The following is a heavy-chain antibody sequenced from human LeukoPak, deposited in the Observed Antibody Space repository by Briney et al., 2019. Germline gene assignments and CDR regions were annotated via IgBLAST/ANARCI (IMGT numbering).Heavy chain of an antibody. V-gene: IGHV3-21*04. Sequence: GGSLRLSCAASGFTFSRYTMNWVRQAPGKGLEWVSSISSTSSFMEYADSVKGRFTISRDNSKNTLYLQMNSLRAEDTAVYYCARRAGAYSHPYDYWGQGTLVTVSS. J-gene: IGHJ4*02. CDR3: ARRAGAYSHPYDY. D-gene: IGHD4/OR15-4a*01. CDR2: ISSTSSFM. CDR1: GFTFSRYT.